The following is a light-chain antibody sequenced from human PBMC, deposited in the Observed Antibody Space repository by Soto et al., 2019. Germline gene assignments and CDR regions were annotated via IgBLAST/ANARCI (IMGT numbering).Light chain of an antibody. Sequence: QSVLTQPASVSGSPGQSITISCNGTNSDVGSHNFVSWYQQYPGKAPKLLIYEASKRPSGLSNRFSGSKSGNTASLTISGLQAEDEADYYCCSLTNGATWVFGGGTKLTVL. V-gene: IGLV2-23*01. J-gene: IGLJ3*02. CDR3: CSLTNGATWV. CDR2: EAS. CDR1: NSDVGSHNF.